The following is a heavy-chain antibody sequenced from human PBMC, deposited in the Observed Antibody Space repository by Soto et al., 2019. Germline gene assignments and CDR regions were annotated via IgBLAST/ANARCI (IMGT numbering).Heavy chain of an antibody. D-gene: IGHD2-2*01. J-gene: IGHJ6*02. Sequence: GGSLRLSCAASGFTFDDYGMSWVRQAPGKGLEWVSGINWNGGSTGYADSVKGRFTISRDNAKNSLYLQMNSLRAEDTALYYCASTHCSSTSCYSNYYYGMDVWGQGTTVTVSS. V-gene: IGHV3-20*04. CDR2: INWNGGST. CDR3: ASTHCSSTSCYSNYYYGMDV. CDR1: GFTFDDYG.